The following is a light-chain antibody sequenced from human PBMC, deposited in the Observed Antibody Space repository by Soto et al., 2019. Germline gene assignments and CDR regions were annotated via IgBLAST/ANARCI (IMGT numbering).Light chain of an antibody. Sequence: QPVLTQPASVSGSPGQSITISCTGTSSDVGSYKLVSWYQQHPGKAPKLMIHEVSKRPSGVSNRFSGSKSGNTASLTISGLQAEDEADYYCCSYAGSNTVEVFGTGTKVTVL. V-gene: IGLV2-23*02. J-gene: IGLJ1*01. CDR1: SSDVGSYKL. CDR3: CSYAGSNTVEV. CDR2: EVS.